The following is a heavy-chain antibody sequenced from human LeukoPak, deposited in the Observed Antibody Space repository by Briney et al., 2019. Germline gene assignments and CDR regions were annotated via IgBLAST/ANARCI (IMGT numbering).Heavy chain of an antibody. CDR1: GGSISSSSAY. V-gene: IGHV4-39*01. Sequence: SETLSLTCTVSGGSISSSSAYWGWIRQPPGKGLEWIGSIYYSKNTYYNPSLKSRVTISADTSKNQFSLTLGSVSATDTAVYYCARKTDSSGWYPYFDPWGRGTLVTVSS. CDR3: ARKTDSSGWYPYFDP. J-gene: IGHJ2*01. D-gene: IGHD6-19*01. CDR2: IYYSKNT.